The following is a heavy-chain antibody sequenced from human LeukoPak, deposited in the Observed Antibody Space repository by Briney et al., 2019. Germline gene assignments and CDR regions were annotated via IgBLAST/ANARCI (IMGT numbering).Heavy chain of an antibody. D-gene: IGHD4-17*01. CDR1: GFTFSSYN. CDR3: ARDRGTVTTWSDAFDI. V-gene: IGHV3-21*01. Sequence: PGGSLRLSCAAPGFTFSSYNINWVRQAPRKGLEWVSFISSSSTYTYYADSVKGRFTISRDNAKNSLYLQMNSLRAEDTAVYYCARDRGTVTTWSDAFDIWGQGTLVTVSS. CDR2: ISSSSTYT. J-gene: IGHJ3*02.